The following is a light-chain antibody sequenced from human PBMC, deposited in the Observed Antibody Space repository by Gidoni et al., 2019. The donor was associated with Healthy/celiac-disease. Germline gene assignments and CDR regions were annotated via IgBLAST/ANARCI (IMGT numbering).Light chain of an antibody. CDR3: QSADSSGTYV. CDR2: KNS. CDR1: ALPRQY. V-gene: IGLV3-25*02. J-gene: IGLJ1*01. Sequence: SYELTQPPSVSVSPGQTTRITCSGDALPRQYTYWFQQKPGQAPVLVIDKNSERPSVIPERVSGSSSGTTVTLTISGVQAEDDADYYCQSADSSGTYVFGTGTKVTVL.